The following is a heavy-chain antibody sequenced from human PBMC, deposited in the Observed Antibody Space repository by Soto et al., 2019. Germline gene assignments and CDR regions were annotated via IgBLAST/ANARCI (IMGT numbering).Heavy chain of an antibody. D-gene: IGHD3-3*01. CDR1: GFTFSDYY. V-gene: IGHV3-11*01. J-gene: IGHJ6*03. Sequence: QVQLVESGGGLAKPGGSLRLSCAASGFTFSDYYMSWIRQAPGKGLEWVSYISSSGSTIYYADSVKGRFTISRDNAKNSLYLQMNSLRAEDTAVYYCARDPSITIFGIPPRYYMDVWGKGTTVTVSS. CDR3: ARDPSITIFGIPPRYYMDV. CDR2: ISSSGSTI.